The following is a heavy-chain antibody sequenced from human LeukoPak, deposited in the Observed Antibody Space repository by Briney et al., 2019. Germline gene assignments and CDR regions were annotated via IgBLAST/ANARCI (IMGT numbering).Heavy chain of an antibody. D-gene: IGHD3-16*01. CDR2: IWNDGSNK. CDR1: GFTFSTYG. J-gene: IGHJ4*02. CDR3: AREFGYFDY. Sequence: GGSLRLSCAASGFTFSTYGMHWVRQAPGQGLEWVAVIWNDGSNKYYADSVKGRFTISRDNSKNTLYLQMNSLTAEDTAAYYCAREFGYFDYWGQGTLVTVSS. V-gene: IGHV3-33*01.